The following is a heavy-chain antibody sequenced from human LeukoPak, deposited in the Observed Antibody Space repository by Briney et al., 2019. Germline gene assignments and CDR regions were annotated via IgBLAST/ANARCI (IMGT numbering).Heavy chain of an antibody. D-gene: IGHD3-3*01. CDR1: GGTFSSYA. J-gene: IGHJ3*02. Sequence: SVKVSCKASGGTFSSYAISWVRRAPGQGLEWMGGIIPIFGTANYAQKFQGRVTITADESTSTAYMELSSLRSEDTAVYYCARDRSYYDFWSGYSLLGAFDIWGQGTMVTVSS. CDR2: IIPIFGTA. CDR3: ARDRSYYDFWSGYSLLGAFDI. V-gene: IGHV1-69*13.